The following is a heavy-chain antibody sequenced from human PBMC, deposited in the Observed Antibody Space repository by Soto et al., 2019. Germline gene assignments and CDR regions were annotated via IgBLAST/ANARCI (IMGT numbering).Heavy chain of an antibody. CDR2: ISSSSSYI. D-gene: IGHD3-22*01. V-gene: IGHV3-21*01. Sequence: EVQLVESGGGLVKPGGSLRLSCAASGFTFSSYSMNWVRQAPGKGLEWVSSISSSSSYIYYADSVKGQFTISRDNAKNSLYLRMNSLRAEDTAVYYCARAPYYYDSRGYWAYWGQGTLFTVSS. CDR1: GFTFSSYS. CDR3: ARAPYYYDSRGYWAY. J-gene: IGHJ4*02.